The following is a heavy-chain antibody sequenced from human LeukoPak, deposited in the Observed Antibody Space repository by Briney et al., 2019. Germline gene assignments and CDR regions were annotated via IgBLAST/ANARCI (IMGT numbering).Heavy chain of an antibody. D-gene: IGHD3-10*01. CDR3: ARAGGLWFGELFPPYYFDY. CDR1: GFTFSSYG. V-gene: IGHV3-30*19. J-gene: IGHJ4*02. CDR2: ISYDGSNK. Sequence: GGSLRLSCAASGFTFSSYGMHWVRQAPGKGLEWVAVISYDGSNKYYADSVKGRFTISRDNSKNTLYLQMNSLRAEDTAVYYCARAGGLWFGELFPPYYFDYWGQGTLVTVSS.